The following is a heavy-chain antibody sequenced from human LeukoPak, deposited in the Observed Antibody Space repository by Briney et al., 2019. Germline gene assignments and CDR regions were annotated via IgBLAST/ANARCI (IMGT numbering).Heavy chain of an antibody. D-gene: IGHD6-19*01. J-gene: IGHJ4*02. CDR2: INSDGSTT. V-gene: IGHV3-74*01. CDR1: GFTFSSFW. CDR3: AKDPLRYSSGWYAAPFDY. Sequence: GRSLILSCAASGFTFSSFWLPSVGQAPGKGLVWVSRINSDGSTTSYADSVKGRFTISRDNSKNTLYLQMNSLRAEDTAVYYCAKDPLRYSSGWYAAPFDYWGQGTLVTVSS.